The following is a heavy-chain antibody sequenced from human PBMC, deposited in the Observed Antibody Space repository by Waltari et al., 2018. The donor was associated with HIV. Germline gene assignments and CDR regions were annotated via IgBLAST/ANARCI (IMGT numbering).Heavy chain of an antibody. CDR1: GYTFTGYY. CDR2: INPNSGGT. V-gene: IGHV1-2*06. CDR3: ARGDYCSSTSCYINGMDV. Sequence: QVQLVQSGAEVKKPGASVKVSCKASGYTFTGYYRHWVRQAPGQGLDWMGRINPNSGGTNYAQKFQGRVTMTRDTSISTAYMELSRLRSDDTAVYYCARGDYCSSTSCYINGMDVWGQGTTVTVSS. J-gene: IGHJ6*02. D-gene: IGHD2-2*02.